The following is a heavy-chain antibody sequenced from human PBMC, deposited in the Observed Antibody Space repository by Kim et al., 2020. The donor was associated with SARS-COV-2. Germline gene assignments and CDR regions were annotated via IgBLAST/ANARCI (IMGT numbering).Heavy chain of an antibody. D-gene: IGHD5-18*01. V-gene: IGHV3-74*01. CDR1: GFTFSSYW. Sequence: GGSLRLSCAASGFTFSSYWMHWVRQAPGKGLVWVSRINSDGSSTSYADSVKGRFTISRDNAKNTLYLQMNSLRAEDTAVYYCARGGRGYSYGYHSYFDYWGQGTLVTVSS. J-gene: IGHJ4*02. CDR2: INSDGSST. CDR3: ARGGRGYSYGYHSYFDY.